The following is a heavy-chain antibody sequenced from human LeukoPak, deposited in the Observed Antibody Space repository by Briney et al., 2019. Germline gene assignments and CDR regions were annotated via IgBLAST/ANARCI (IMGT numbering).Heavy chain of an antibody. J-gene: IGHJ4*02. CDR3: TRRDSQWLFDY. V-gene: IGHV3-73*01. CDR2: IRSKANSYAT. D-gene: IGHD6-19*01. CDR1: GFTFRCSA. Sequence: GGSLRLSCAASGFTFRCSAMHWVRQASGKGLEWVGRIRSKANSYATAYAASVKGRFTISRDDSKNTAYLQMNSLKTEDTAVYYCTRRDSQWLFDYWGQGTLVTVSS.